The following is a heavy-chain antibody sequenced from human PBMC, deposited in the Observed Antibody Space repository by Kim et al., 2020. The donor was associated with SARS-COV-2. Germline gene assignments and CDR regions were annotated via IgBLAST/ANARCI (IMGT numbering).Heavy chain of an antibody. Sequence: GGSLRLSCAASGFTFSSYGMHWVRQAPGKGLEWVAVIWYDGSNKYYADAGKGRFTISRDNSKNTLYLQMNSLRAEDTAVYYCARGYLVVPAAYPDYWGQGTLVTVSS. CDR2: IWYDGSNK. J-gene: IGHJ4*02. CDR1: GFTFSSYG. CDR3: ARGYLVVPAAYPDY. D-gene: IGHD2-2*01. V-gene: IGHV3-33*01.